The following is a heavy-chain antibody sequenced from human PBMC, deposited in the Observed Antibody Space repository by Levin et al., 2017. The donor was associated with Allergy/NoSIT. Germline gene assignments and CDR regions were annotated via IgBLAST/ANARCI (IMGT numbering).Heavy chain of an antibody. Sequence: GASVKVSCAASGFTFSSYAMDWVRQAPGKGLEWVSAIRQSGSRIYYADSVKGRFTVSRDNSKNTLYLQMNSLRGEDTAVYYCGREEGASGWYTVDYWGQGTLVTVSS. J-gene: IGHJ4*02. CDR1: GFTFSSYA. CDR2: IRQSGSRI. CDR3: GREEGASGWYTVDY. V-gene: IGHV3-23*01. D-gene: IGHD6-19*01.